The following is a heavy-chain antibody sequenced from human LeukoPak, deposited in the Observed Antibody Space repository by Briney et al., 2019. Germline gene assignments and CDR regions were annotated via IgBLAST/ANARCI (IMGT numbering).Heavy chain of an antibody. J-gene: IGHJ1*01. CDR2: FDPEDGET. Sequence: ASVKVSCKVSGYTLTELPMHWARQAPGRGLEWMGGFDPEDGETIYAQKFQGRVTMTEDTSTDTAYMELSSLRSEDTAVYYCATLAFYDSNGYYWSSNFQHWGQGTLVTVSS. CDR3: ATLAFYDSNGYYWSSNFQH. CDR1: GYTLTELP. D-gene: IGHD3-22*01. V-gene: IGHV1-24*01.